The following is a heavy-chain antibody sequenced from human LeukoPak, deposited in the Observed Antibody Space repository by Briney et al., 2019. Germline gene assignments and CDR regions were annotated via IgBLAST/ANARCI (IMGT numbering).Heavy chain of an antibody. D-gene: IGHD2-2*01. CDR3: AREFRRYCSSTSCNLLDYYYMDV. V-gene: IGHV1-69*04. J-gene: IGHJ6*03. Sequence: SVKVSRKASGGTFSSYTISWVRQAPGQGLEWMGRIIPILGIANYAQKFQGRVTITADKSPSTAYMELSSLRSEDTVVYYCAREFRRYCSSTSCNLLDYYYMDVWGKGTTVTVSS. CDR1: GGTFSSYT. CDR2: IIPILGIA.